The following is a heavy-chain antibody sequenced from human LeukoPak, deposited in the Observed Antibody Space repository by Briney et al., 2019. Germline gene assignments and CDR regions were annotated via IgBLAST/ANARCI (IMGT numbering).Heavy chain of an antibody. Sequence: GASVKVSCKASGYTFTGYYMHWVRQAPGQGLEWMGWINPNSGGTNYAQKFQGRVTMTRDTSISTAYMELSRLRSDDTAVYYCAIPERGKTDYDILTGYLWAIDYWGQGTLVTVSS. CDR2: INPNSGGT. J-gene: IGHJ4*02. CDR3: AIPERGKTDYDILTGYLWAIDY. V-gene: IGHV1-2*02. D-gene: IGHD3-9*01. CDR1: GYTFTGYY.